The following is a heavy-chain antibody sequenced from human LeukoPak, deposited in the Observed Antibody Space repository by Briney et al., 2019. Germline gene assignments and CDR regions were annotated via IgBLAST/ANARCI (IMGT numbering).Heavy chain of an antibody. CDR2: IYNSGTT. CDR3: ARAVTRSIAAAGY. Sequence: GGSLRLSCAASGFXVSSNYMSWVRQAPGKGLEWVAVIYNSGTTKYADSVKGRFNIARDSSNNTLYLQMNSLRAEDTAVSYCARAVTRSIAAAGYWGQGTLVTVSS. J-gene: IGHJ4*02. CDR1: GFXVSSNY. D-gene: IGHD6-13*01. V-gene: IGHV3-53*01.